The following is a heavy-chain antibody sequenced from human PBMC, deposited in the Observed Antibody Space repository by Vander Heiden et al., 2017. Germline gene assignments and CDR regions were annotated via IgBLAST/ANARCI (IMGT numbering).Heavy chain of an antibody. CDR1: GFTFCSYW. Sequence: EVQLVESGGGLVQPGGSLRLSCAASGFTFCSYWLGWVRQAPGKGLEWVANIKQDGSEKYYVDSVKGRFTISRDNAKNSLYLQMNSLRAEDTAVYYCAREEMAVAGVDYWGQGTLVTVSS. V-gene: IGHV3-7*01. D-gene: IGHD6-19*01. CDR3: AREEMAVAGVDY. CDR2: IKQDGSEK. J-gene: IGHJ4*02.